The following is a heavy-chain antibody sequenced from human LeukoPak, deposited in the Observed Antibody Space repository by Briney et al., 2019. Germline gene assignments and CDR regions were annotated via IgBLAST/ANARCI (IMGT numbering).Heavy chain of an antibody. J-gene: IGHJ4*02. CDR1: GFTFDDYA. V-gene: IGHV3-74*01. D-gene: IGHD1-20*01. CDR2: INSDGSST. CDR3: AREGLTGVDY. Sequence: PGRSLRLSYAASGFTFDDYAMHWVRQAPGKGLVWVSRINSDGSSTSYADSVKGRFTISRDNAKNTLYLQMNSLRAEDTAVYYCAREGLTGVDYWGQGTLVTVSS.